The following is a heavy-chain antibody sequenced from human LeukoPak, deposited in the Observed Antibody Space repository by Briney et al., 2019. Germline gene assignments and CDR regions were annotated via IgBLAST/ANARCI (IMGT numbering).Heavy chain of an antibody. D-gene: IGHD7-27*01. V-gene: IGHV4-34*01. CDR3: AALPGSPRRYFDL. Sequence: SETLSLTCAVYGGSFSGYYWSWIRQPPGKGLEWIGEINHSGSTNYNPSLKSRVTISVDTSKNQFSLKLSSVTAADTAVYYCAALPGSPRRYFDLWGRGTLVTVSS. CDR2: INHSGST. CDR1: GGSFSGYY. J-gene: IGHJ2*01.